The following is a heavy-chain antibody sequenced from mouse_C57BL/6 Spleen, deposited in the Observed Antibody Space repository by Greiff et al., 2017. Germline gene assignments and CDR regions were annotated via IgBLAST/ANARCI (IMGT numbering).Heavy chain of an antibody. CDR2: IDPSDSYN. CDR1: GYTFTSYW. V-gene: IGHV1-69*01. D-gene: IGHD3-2*02. CDR3: ARWGTAQATFDY. Sequence: QVQLQQPGAELVMPGASVKLSCKASGYTFTSYWMHWVKQRPGQGLEWIGEIDPSDSYNNYNQKFKGKSTLTVDKSSSTAYMQLSSLTSEDSAVYYCARWGTAQATFDYWGQGTTLTVSS. J-gene: IGHJ2*01.